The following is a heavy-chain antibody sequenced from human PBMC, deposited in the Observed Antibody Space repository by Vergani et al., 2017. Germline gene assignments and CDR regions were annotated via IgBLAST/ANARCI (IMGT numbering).Heavy chain of an antibody. V-gene: IGHV4-59*01. CDR1: GGSISSYY. Sequence: QVQLQESGPGLVKPSETLSLTCTVSGGSISSYYWSWIRQPPGKGLEWIGYIYYSWSTNYNPSLKSRVTISVDTSKNQFSLKLSSVTAADTAVYYCARDGGSYYRAFDIWGQGTMVTVSS. D-gene: IGHD1-26*01. CDR3: ARDGGSYYRAFDI. CDR2: IYYSWST. J-gene: IGHJ3*02.